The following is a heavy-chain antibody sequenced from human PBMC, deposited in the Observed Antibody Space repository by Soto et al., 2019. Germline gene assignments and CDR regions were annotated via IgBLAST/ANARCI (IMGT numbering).Heavy chain of an antibody. CDR1: RFTFSTYE. V-gene: IGHV3-48*03. CDR2: ISSSGYTV. J-gene: IGHJ4*02. Sequence: PGGSLRLSCAASRFTFSTYEMNWVRQAPGKGLEWVSYISSSGYTVYYADSVKGRFTISRDNTRNSLYLQMNSLRDEDTALYYCVRYCSTTLCNGVATRTFDYWGQGT. CDR3: VRYCSTTLCNGVATRTFDY. D-gene: IGHD2-2*01.